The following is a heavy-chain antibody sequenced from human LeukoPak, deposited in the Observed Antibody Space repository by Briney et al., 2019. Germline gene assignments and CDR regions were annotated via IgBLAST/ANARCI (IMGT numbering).Heavy chain of an antibody. J-gene: IGHJ4*02. CDR2: IYTGGST. V-gene: IGHV4-61*02. CDR1: GGSISSGSYY. CDR3: ARGLNWLSLYPYFDF. Sequence: SQTLSLTCTVSGGSISSGSYYWSWIRQPAGKGLEWIGRIYTGGSTNYNPSLKSRVTISVDTSKNQFSLKLSSVTAADTAVYYCARGLNWLSLYPYFDFWGQGSLVTVSS. D-gene: IGHD3-16*01.